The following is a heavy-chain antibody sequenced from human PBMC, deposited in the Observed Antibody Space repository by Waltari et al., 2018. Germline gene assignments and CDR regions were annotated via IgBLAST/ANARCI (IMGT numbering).Heavy chain of an antibody. J-gene: IGHJ6*02. CDR3: ARGCTNGVCYHYYGMDV. CDR1: GFTVRNY. Sequence: VQLVESGGGLIQPGGSLRLSCAASGFTVRNYMSWVRQAPGQGLEWMGGIIPIFGTANYAQKFQGRVTITADESTSTAYMELSSLRSEDTAVYYCARGCTNGVCYHYYGMDVWGQGTTVTVSS. D-gene: IGHD2-8*01. CDR2: IIPIFGTA. V-gene: IGHV1-69*01.